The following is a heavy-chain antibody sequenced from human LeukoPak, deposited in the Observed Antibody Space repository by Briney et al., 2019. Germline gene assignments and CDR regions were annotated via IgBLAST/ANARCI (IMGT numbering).Heavy chain of an antibody. V-gene: IGHV1-69*13. CDR3: VLRLGESPNDAFDI. Sequence: SVKVSCKASGGTFSSYAISRVRQAPGQGLEWMGGIIPIFGTANYAQKFQGRVTITADESTSTAYMELSSLRSEDTAVYYCVLRLGESPNDAFDIWGQGTMVTVSS. J-gene: IGHJ3*02. CDR1: GGTFSSYA. D-gene: IGHD3-16*01. CDR2: IIPIFGTA.